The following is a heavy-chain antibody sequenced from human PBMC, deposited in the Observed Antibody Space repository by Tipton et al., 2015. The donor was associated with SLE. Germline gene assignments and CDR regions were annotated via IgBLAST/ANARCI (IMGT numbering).Heavy chain of an antibody. Sequence: QVQLVQSGAEVKKPGSSVKVSCKASGGTFSSYAISWVRQAPGRGLEWMGGVIPIFGTANYAQKFQGRVTITADESTSTAYMELSSLRSEDTAGYYCARLVGATTGASFDYWGQGTLVTVAS. J-gene: IGHJ4*02. CDR2: VIPIFGTA. CDR3: ARLVGATTGASFDY. V-gene: IGHV1-69*01. D-gene: IGHD1-26*01. CDR1: GGTFSSYA.